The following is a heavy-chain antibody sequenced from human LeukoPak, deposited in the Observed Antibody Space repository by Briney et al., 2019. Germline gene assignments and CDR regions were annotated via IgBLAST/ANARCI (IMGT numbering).Heavy chain of an antibody. D-gene: IGHD3-22*01. CDR1: GGSISSGSYY. CDR3: ATSTYYYDSSGYYYVGYFDY. V-gene: IGHV4-61*02. J-gene: IGHJ4*02. CDR2: IYTSGST. Sequence: SQTLSLTCTVSGGSISSGSYYWSWIRQPPGKGLEWIGRIYTSGSTNYNPSLKSRVTISVDTSKNQFSLKLSSVTAADTAVYYCATSTYYYDSSGYYYVGYFDYWGQGTLVTVSS.